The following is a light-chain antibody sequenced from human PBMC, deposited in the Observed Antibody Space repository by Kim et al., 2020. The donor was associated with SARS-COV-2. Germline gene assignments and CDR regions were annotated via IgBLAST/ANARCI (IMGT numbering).Light chain of an antibody. J-gene: IGLJ3*02. CDR2: QDS. Sequence: SYELTQPPSVSVSPGQTASITCSGDKLGDKYACWYQQKPGQSPVLVIYQDSKRPSGIPERFSGSNSGNTATLTISGTQAMDEADYYCQAWDSSGWMFGGGTKVTVL. CDR1: KLGDKY. CDR3: QAWDSSGWM. V-gene: IGLV3-1*01.